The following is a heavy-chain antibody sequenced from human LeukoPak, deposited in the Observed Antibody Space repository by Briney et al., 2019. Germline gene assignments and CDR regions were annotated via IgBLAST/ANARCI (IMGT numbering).Heavy chain of an antibody. J-gene: IGHJ1*01. CDR1: GGSISSSNW. V-gene: IGHV4-4*02. CDR3: ASGGIAAAGAEYFHH. Sequence: SESVSLTCAVSGGSISSSNWWSWVRLPPGKGLEWIGEIYHSGSTNYNPSLKSRVTISVDKSKNQFSLKLSSVTAADTAVYYCASGGIAAAGAEYFHHWGQGTLVTVSS. D-gene: IGHD6-13*01. CDR2: IYHSGST.